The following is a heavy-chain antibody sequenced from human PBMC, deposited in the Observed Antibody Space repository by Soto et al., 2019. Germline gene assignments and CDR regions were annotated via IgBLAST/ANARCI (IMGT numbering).Heavy chain of an antibody. V-gene: IGHV1-69*01. Sequence: QVQLVQSGAEVKKPGSSVKVSCKTSGVSFNNNGIGWVRQAPGQGREWMGGVSPPFRTSNYARKLQGRISITADASTGTVNMELSSLTSEDTAQYYCARVLYYGSGSYSPYGMDVWGQGTTVTVSS. J-gene: IGHJ6*02. CDR1: GVSFNNNG. D-gene: IGHD3-10*01. CDR3: ARVLYYGSGSYSPYGMDV. CDR2: VSPPFRTS.